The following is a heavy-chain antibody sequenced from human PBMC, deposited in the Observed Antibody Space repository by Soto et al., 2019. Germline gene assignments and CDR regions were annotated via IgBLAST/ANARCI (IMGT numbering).Heavy chain of an antibody. CDR1: GFSLSTSAVA. J-gene: IGHJ4*02. CDR2: IFGDDDK. V-gene: IGHV2-5*02. CDR3: ARPETRHIGPCEY. Sequence: QITLKESGPSLVKPTQTLTLTCSFSGFSLSTSAVAVAWIRQPPGKALEWLALIFGDDDKRSSPSLRSRLTITTDTSKNQVFLTMTDMDPVDTAAYYCARPETRHIGPCEYWGQGTLVTVSS. D-gene: IGHD2-21*01.